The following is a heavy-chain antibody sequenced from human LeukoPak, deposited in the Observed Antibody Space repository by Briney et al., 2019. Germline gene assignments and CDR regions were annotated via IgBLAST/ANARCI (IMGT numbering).Heavy chain of an antibody. CDR2: ISSSGSTI. Sequence: GGSLRLSCAASGFTFSSYEMNWVRQAPGKGLEWVSCISSSGSTIYCADSVKGRFTISRDNAKNSMYLQMNSLRAEDTAVYYCARERYYDTSGYDYWGQGTLVTVSS. CDR1: GFTFSSYE. V-gene: IGHV3-48*03. J-gene: IGHJ4*02. D-gene: IGHD3-22*01. CDR3: ARERYYDTSGYDY.